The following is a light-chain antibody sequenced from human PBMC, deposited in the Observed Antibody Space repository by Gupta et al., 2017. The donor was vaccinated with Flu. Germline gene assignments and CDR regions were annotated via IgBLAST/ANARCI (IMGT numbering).Light chain of an antibody. CDR2: AAS. J-gene: IGKJ2*01. CDR1: QRISSY. Sequence: PSFLAASIGDRVTITCRASQRISSYLGWYQQRPGKAPTLLVYAASNLQPGVPSRFSGSGSGTTFTLTISSLQPEDFATYCCQQVNSYPYTFGQGTKLEIK. V-gene: IGKV1-9*01. CDR3: QQVNSYPYT.